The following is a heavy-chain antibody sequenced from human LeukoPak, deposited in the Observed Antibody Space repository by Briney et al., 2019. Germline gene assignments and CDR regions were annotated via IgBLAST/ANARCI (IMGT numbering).Heavy chain of an antibody. J-gene: IGHJ5*01. D-gene: IGHD6-13*01. CDR3: ARHLYSISSFDS. Sequence: GESLRISCQGSRYNFTNYWISWVRQMPGKGLEWMGNINPSDSYTNYSPSFEGHVTISADRSPSTAYLQWTSLQVPDTALYYCARHLYSISSFDSWGQGTLVIVSS. CDR1: RYNFTNYW. V-gene: IGHV5-10-1*01. CDR2: INPSDSYT.